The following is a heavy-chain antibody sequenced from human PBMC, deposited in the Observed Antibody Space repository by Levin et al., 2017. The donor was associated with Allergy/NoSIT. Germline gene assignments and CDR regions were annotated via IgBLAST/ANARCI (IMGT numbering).Heavy chain of an antibody. Sequence: GASVKVSCAASGFTFSSSAMSWVRQAPGKGLEWVSFISGGSTYYADSVKGRFTISRDNSKNTLYLQMNSLTAEDTAVYYCARIAGEFDPWGQGTLVTVSS. V-gene: IGHV3-23*01. J-gene: IGHJ5*02. D-gene: IGHD2-21*01. CDR2: ISGGST. CDR3: ARIAGEFDP. CDR1: GFTFSSSA.